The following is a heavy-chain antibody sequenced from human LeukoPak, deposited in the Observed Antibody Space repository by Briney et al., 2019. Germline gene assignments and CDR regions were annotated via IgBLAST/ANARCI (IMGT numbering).Heavy chain of an antibody. V-gene: IGHV1-18*01. J-gene: IGHJ4*02. CDR1: GYTFTSYG. CDR3: ARSITIFGVVIIGVGQPPDY. CDR2: ISAYNGNT. Sequence: GASVKVSCKASGYTFTSYGISWVRQAPGQGLEWMGWISAYNGNTNYAQKLQGRVTITTDTSTSTAYMELRSLRSDDTAVYYCARSITIFGVVIIGVGQPPDYWGQGTLVTVSS. D-gene: IGHD3-3*01.